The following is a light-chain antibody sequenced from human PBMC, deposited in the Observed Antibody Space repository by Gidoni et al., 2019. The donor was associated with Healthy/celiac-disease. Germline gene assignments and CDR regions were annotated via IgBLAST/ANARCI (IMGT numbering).Light chain of an antibody. CDR1: QSVSSN. Sequence: EIVLTQSPSTLAVAPGERATLTCRASQSVSSNLAWYQQKPAEAPRLLIYDASTRTTSIPATFSGSGSGTEFTLTISSLQSEDFAVYYCQQYNNWPPYTFGQGTKLEIK. CDR2: DAS. CDR3: QQYNNWPPYT. J-gene: IGKJ2*01. V-gene: IGKV3-15*01.